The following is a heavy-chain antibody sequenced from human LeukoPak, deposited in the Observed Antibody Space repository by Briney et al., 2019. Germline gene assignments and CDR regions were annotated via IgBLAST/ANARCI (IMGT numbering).Heavy chain of an antibody. D-gene: IGHD5-12*01. CDR1: GFTSSSYG. CDR3: AKGDRGYSGYLDY. CDR2: IRYDGSNK. V-gene: IGHV3-30*02. Sequence: PGGSLRLSCAASGFTSSSYGMHWVRQAPGKGLEWVAFIRYDGSNKYYADSVKGRFTISRDNSKNTLYLQMNSLRAEDTAVYYCAKGDRGYSGYLDYWGQGTLVTVSS. J-gene: IGHJ4*02.